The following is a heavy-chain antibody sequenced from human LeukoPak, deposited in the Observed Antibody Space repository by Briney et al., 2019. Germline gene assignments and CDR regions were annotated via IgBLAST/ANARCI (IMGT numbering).Heavy chain of an antibody. CDR3: ARGCSGGSCYGFYYYGMDV. Sequence: GASVKVSCKVSGYTLTELSMHWVRQAPGKGLEWMGGFDPEDGETIYAQKFQGRVTMTEDTSTDTAYMELSSLRSEDTAVYYCARGCSGGSCYGFYYYGMDVWGQGTTVTVSS. D-gene: IGHD2-15*01. V-gene: IGHV1-24*01. CDR1: GYTLTELS. CDR2: FDPEDGET. J-gene: IGHJ6*02.